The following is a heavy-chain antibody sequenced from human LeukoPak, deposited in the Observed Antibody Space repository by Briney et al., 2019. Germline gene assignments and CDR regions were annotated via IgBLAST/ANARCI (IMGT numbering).Heavy chain of an antibody. Sequence: GGSLRLSCAASGVTVSSDYMSWVRQTPGKGLEWVSVIYSGGSTYYADSVKGRFTISRDNSKNTLYLQMNSLRSEDTAVYYCARDILSQGPDAFDIWGQGTMVTVSS. V-gene: IGHV3-53*01. CDR2: IYSGGST. J-gene: IGHJ3*02. CDR3: ARDILSQGPDAFDI. D-gene: IGHD2/OR15-2a*01. CDR1: GVTVSSDY.